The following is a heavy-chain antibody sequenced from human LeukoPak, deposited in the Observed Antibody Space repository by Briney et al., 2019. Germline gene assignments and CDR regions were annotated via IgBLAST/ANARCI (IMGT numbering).Heavy chain of an antibody. Sequence: GGSLRLSCAASGFTFSSYSMHWVRQAPGKGLEWLAVILYDGSMQYYAESMEGRLTISRDNSRNTVYMQMSSLRTEDTAVYYCAGDPRGPTTYDSSARDSLDYWGQGTLVTVSS. J-gene: IGHJ4*02. CDR3: AGDPRGPTTYDSSARDSLDY. V-gene: IGHV3-30*03. CDR2: ILYDGSMQ. D-gene: IGHD3-22*01. CDR1: GFTFSSYS.